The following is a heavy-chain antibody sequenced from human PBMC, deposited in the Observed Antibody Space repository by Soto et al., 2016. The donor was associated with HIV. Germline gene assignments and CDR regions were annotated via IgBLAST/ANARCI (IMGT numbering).Heavy chain of an antibody. D-gene: IGHD2-15*01. Sequence: EVQLVESGGGLVQPGGSLRLSCAASGFTVSSNYMSWVRQAPGKGLEWVSVIYSGGSTYYADSVKGRFTISRDNSKNTLYLQMNSLRAEDTAVYYCAAQTDAECSGGSCYYYYGMDVWGQGTTVTVSS. CDR3: AAQTDAECSGGSCYYYYGMDV. CDR2: IYSGGST. CDR1: GFTVSSNY. J-gene: IGHJ6*02. V-gene: IGHV3-66*01.